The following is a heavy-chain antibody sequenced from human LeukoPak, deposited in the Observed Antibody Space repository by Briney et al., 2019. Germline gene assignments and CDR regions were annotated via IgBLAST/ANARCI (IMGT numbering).Heavy chain of an antibody. CDR2: IYYSGST. Sequence: PSETLSLTCAVSGGSISSSSYYWGWIRQPPGKGLEWIGYIYYSGSTNYNPSLKSRVTISVDTSKNQFSLKLSSVTAADTAVYYCARESYYYDNPFIDYWGQGTLVTVSS. J-gene: IGHJ4*02. CDR1: GGSISSSSYY. D-gene: IGHD3-22*01. V-gene: IGHV4-61*05. CDR3: ARESYYYDNPFIDY.